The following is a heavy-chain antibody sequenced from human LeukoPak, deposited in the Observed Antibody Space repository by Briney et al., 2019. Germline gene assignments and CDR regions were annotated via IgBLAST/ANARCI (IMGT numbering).Heavy chain of an antibody. D-gene: IGHD5-18*01. CDR3: AAYSNGQTDASDI. CDR2: ITSSSSYI. CDR1: GLTFSYYS. V-gene: IGHV3-21*01. J-gene: IGHJ3*02. Sequence: GGSLRLSCAASGLTFSYYSMNWVRQAPAKGLAWVSSITSSSSYIYYADSVKGRFTISRDNAKNSLYLQMNSLRAEDTGVYHCAAYSNGQTDASDIWGQGTMVTVSS.